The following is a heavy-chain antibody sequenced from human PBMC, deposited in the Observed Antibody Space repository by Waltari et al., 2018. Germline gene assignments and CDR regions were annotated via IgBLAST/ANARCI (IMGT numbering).Heavy chain of an antibody. D-gene: IGHD5-12*01. CDR3: ATYIGASVGTAAFDV. CDR2: VSYSGTT. CDR1: GFSITSNRHY. V-gene: IGHV4-39*01. J-gene: IGHJ3*01. Sequence: QLQLQESGPRLVRPSETLSRICRVSGFSITSNRHYLAWIRQSPGQGLEWIGTVSYSGTTYISPSLKSRVSVSRDTSKNQVSLILGSVTAADMAVYYCATYIGASVGTAAFDVWGQGTMVTVSS.